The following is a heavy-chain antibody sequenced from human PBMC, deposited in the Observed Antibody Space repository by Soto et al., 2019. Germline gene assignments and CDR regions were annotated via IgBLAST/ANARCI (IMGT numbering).Heavy chain of an antibody. CDR3: ARGDATKIVVTTYSAMDV. CDR2: IIPVFGTP. Sequence: QVQLVQSGAEVKKPGSSVKVSCTASGGSLSNFGISWVRQAPGQGLEWMGAIIPVFGTPNYAQKFQDRVTINADESTTTVYMEVRSLTSEDTAVYYCARGDATKIVVTTYSAMDVWGQGNTVTVSS. CDR1: GGSLSNFG. V-gene: IGHV1-69*12. J-gene: IGHJ6*02. D-gene: IGHD3-22*01.